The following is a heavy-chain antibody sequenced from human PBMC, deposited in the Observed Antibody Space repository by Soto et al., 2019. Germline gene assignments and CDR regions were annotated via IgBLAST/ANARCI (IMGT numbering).Heavy chain of an antibody. CDR2: IYYSGST. J-gene: IGHJ5*02. V-gene: IGHV4-59*01. Sequence: SDTLSLTCTVSGGSISIYYWSWIRQPPGKGLEWIGYIYYSGSTNYNPSLKSRVTISVDTSKNQFSLKLSSVTAADTAVYYCARGTPLRFSNWNYDWFDPWGQGTLVTVSS. CDR1: GGSISIYY. CDR3: ARGTPLRFSNWNYDWFDP. D-gene: IGHD1-7*01.